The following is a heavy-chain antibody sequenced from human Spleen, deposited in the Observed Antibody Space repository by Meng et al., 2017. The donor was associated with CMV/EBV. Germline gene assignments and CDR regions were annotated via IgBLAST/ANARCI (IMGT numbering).Heavy chain of an antibody. D-gene: IGHD2/OR15-2a*01. V-gene: IGHV3-23*01. CDR2: ITANGAGT. Sequence: GESLKISCAASGFTFSSYWMSWVRQAPGKRLEWVSAITANGAGTYYAASVKGRFTISRDNFHNTIYLQMSSLGADDTAVYYCAKSTPDHFDYFFGPWGQGALVTVSS. J-gene: IGHJ5*02. CDR1: GFTFSSYW. CDR3: AKSTPDHFDYFFGP.